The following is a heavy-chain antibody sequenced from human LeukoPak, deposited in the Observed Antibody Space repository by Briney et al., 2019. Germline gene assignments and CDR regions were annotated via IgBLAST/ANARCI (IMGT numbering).Heavy chain of an antibody. V-gene: IGHV3-7*01. D-gene: IGHD6-19*01. Sequence: GGSLRLSCAASGFTFSSYWMSWVRQAPGKGLEWVANIKQDGSEKYYVDSVKGRFTISGDNAKNSLHLQMNSLRAEDTAVYYCAREDGIAVAGTGYFDYWGQGTLVTVSS. CDR2: IKQDGSEK. J-gene: IGHJ4*02. CDR1: GFTFSSYW. CDR3: AREDGIAVAGTGYFDY.